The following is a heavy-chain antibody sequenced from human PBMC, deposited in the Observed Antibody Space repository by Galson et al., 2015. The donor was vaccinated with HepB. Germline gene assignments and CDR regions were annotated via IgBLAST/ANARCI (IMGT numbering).Heavy chain of an antibody. CDR2: IWYDGSNK. CDR1: GFTFSSYG. CDR3: ARAHYDFWSGYFPDY. J-gene: IGHJ4*02. Sequence: SLRLSCAAPGFTFSSYGMHWVRQAPGKGLEWVAVIWYDGSNKYYADSVKGRFTISRDNSKNTLYLQMNSLRAEDTAVYYCARAHYDFWSGYFPDYWGQGTLVTVSS. D-gene: IGHD3-3*01. V-gene: IGHV3-33*01.